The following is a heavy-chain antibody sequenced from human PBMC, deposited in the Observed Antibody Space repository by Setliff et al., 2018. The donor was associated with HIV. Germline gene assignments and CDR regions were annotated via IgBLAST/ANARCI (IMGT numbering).Heavy chain of an antibody. D-gene: IGHD3-22*01. V-gene: IGHV4-61*09. J-gene: IGHJ4*02. CDR2: IYTSGST. Sequence: SETLSLTCSVSGGSISSGSYYWSWIRQPAGKGLEWIGHIYTSGSTNYNPSLKSRVTMSVDTSKNQFSLKLSSVTAADTAVYYCARFAYYSDSGGYYHHLGQGALVTSPQ. CDR1: GGSISSGSYY. CDR3: ARFAYYSDSGGYYHH.